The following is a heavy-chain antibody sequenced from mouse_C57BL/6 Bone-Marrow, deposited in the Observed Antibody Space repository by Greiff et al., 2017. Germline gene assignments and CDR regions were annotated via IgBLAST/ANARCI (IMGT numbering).Heavy chain of an antibody. CDR1: GYTFTSYW. J-gene: IGHJ4*01. D-gene: IGHD2-1*01. CDR2: IDPSDSYT. V-gene: IGHV1-50*01. CDR3: ARRVIYYGNPYAMDY. Sequence: QVQLQQPGAELVKPGASVKLSCKASGYTFTSYWMQWVKQRPGQGLEWIGEIDPSDSYTTYNQKFKGKATLTVDTSSSTAYMQLSSLTSEDSAVYYCARRVIYYGNPYAMDYWGQGTSVTVSS.